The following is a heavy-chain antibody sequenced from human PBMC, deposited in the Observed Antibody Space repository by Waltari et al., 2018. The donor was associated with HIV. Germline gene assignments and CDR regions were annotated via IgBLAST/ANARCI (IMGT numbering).Heavy chain of an antibody. Sequence: QVQLQQWGAGLLKPSETLSLTCAVYGVSFRGYYWSWIRQSPGKGLEWIGEINHSGSTNYNPSLKSRVTMSVDTSKNQFSLKLSCVTAADTAVYYCARGGNYYGSGSYYKLDYWGQGTLVTVSS. CDR3: ARGGNYYGSGSYYKLDY. CDR2: INHSGST. V-gene: IGHV4-34*01. D-gene: IGHD3-10*01. J-gene: IGHJ4*02. CDR1: GVSFRGYY.